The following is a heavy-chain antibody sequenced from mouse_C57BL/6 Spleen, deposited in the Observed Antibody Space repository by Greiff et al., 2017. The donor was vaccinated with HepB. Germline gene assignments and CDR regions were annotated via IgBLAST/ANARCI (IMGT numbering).Heavy chain of an antibody. J-gene: IGHJ2*01. D-gene: IGHD1-1*01. V-gene: IGHV1-80*01. Sequence: QVQLQQSGAELVKPGASVKISCKASGYAFSSYWMNWVKQRPGKGLEWIGQIYPGDGDTNYNGKFKGKATLTADKSSSTAYMQLSSLTSEDSAVYFCARIPQYYGFDYWGQGTTLTVSS. CDR2: IYPGDGDT. CDR1: GYAFSSYW. CDR3: ARIPQYYGFDY.